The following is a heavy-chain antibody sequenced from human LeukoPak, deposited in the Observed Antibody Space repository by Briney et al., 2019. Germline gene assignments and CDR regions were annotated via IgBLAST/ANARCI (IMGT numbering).Heavy chain of an antibody. V-gene: IGHV1-18*01. D-gene: IGHD2-2*01. CDR1: GYTFTIYG. CDR2: ISAYNGNT. Sequence: GASVKVSFKASGYTFTIYGMSLVRQAPGQGLEWMGWISAYNGNTNYAQKFKGRVTMTTDTLTTTAHMELRSLRSDDTAVYYCAREGEGVPGAMSWFQYYYYYMDVWGKRTTVIVSS. CDR3: AREGEGVPGAMSWFQYYYYYMDV. J-gene: IGHJ6*03.